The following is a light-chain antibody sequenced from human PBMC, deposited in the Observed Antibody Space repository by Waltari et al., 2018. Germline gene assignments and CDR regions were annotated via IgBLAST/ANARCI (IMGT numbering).Light chain of an antibody. CDR3: HHYYIPPLT. J-gene: IGKJ5*01. V-gene: IGKV4-1*01. CDR2: WAS. CDR1: QSLLSSFNSKTY. Sequence: DIVLTQSPDSLAVSLGERATINCKSSQSLLSSFNSKTYIAWCQQKPGQPPKLLINWASARGSGVPERFSGSGSETDFTLTISSLQAEDVAVYYCHHYYIPPLTFGQGTRLEIK.